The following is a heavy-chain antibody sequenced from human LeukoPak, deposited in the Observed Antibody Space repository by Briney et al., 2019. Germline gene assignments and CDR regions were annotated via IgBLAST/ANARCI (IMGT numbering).Heavy chain of an antibody. CDR3: ARDWAYCGGDCYSDYFDY. J-gene: IGHJ4*02. V-gene: IGHV1-2*02. D-gene: IGHD2-21*01. Sequence: ASVKVSCKASGYTFTGYYMHWVRQAPGQGLEWMGWINPNSGGTSYAQKFRGRVTMTRDTSISTAYMELSRLRSDDTAVYYCARDWAYCGGDCYSDYFDYWGQGTLVTVSS. CDR1: GYTFTGYY. CDR2: INPNSGGT.